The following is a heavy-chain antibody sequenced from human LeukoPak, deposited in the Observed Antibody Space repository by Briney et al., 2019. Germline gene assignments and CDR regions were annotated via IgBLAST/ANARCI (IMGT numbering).Heavy chain of an antibody. CDR2: IRYDGSNK. Sequence: PGGSLRLSCAASGFTFSSYGMHWVRQAPGKGLEWVAFIRYDGSNKYYADSVKGRFTISRDNSKNTLYLLMNSLRAEDTAVYYCARDYGSGSLHYWGQGTLVTVSS. CDR3: ARDYGSGSLHY. D-gene: IGHD3-10*01. CDR1: GFTFSSYG. V-gene: IGHV3-30*02. J-gene: IGHJ4*02.